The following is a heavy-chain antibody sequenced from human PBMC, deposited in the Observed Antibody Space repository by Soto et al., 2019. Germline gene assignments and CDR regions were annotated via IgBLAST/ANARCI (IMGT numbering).Heavy chain of an antibody. CDR3: ARSGIAAVDWFDP. CDR1: GYTFTSYA. D-gene: IGHD6-13*01. CDR2: INAGNGNT. Sequence: ASVKVSCKASGYTFTSYAMHWVRQAPGQRLEWMGWINAGNGNTKYSQKFQGRVTITRDTSASTAYMELSSLRSEDTAVYYCARSGIAAVDWFDPWGQGTLVTVSS. V-gene: IGHV1-3*01. J-gene: IGHJ5*02.